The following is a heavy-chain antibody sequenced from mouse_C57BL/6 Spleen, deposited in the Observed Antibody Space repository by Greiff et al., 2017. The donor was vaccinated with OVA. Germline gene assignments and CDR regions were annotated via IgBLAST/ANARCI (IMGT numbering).Heavy chain of an antibody. CDR3: ARHGELGYYFDD. D-gene: IGHD4-1*01. CDR1: GFTFSSYG. J-gene: IGHJ2*01. Sequence: EVKLVESGGDLVKPGGSLKLSCAASGFTFSSYGMSWVRQTPDKRLEWVATISSGGSYTYYPDSVKGRFTISRDNAKNTLYLQMSSLKSEDTAMDDCARHGELGYYFDDWGQGTTLTVA. V-gene: IGHV5-6*02. CDR2: ISSGGSYT.